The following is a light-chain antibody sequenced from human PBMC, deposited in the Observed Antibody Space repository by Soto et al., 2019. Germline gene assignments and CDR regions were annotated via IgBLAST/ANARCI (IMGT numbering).Light chain of an antibody. CDR2: AAS. V-gene: IGKV1-39*01. J-gene: IGKJ1*01. CDR1: QTITNY. CDR3: QQSYSSPWT. Sequence: DIQMTQSPSSLSASVGDRVTITCRASQTITNYLNWYQQKPGKAPKLLIYAASTLLSGVPSRFSGGGSGTDFTLTIDRLQPEDFATYYCQQSYSSPWTFGQGTKVEIK.